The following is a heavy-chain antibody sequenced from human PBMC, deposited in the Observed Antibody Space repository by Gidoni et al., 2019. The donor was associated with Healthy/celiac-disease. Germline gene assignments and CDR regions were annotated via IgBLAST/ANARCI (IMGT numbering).Heavy chain of an antibody. CDR3: AKDSFIVATIRSLGFDY. V-gene: IGHV3-23*01. D-gene: IGHD5-12*01. Sequence: EVQLLESGGGLVQPGGSLRLSCAASGFTFSSYAMCGVRQAPGKGLEWVSAISGSGGSTYYADSVKGRFTISRDNSKNTLYLQMNSLRAEDTAVYYCAKDSFIVATIRSLGFDYWGQGTLVTVSS. CDR1: GFTFSSYA. J-gene: IGHJ4*02. CDR2: ISGSGGST.